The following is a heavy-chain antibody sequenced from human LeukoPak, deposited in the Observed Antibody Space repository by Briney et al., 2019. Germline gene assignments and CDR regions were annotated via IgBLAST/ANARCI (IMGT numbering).Heavy chain of an antibody. J-gene: IGHJ3*02. Sequence: SETLSLTCTVSGGSISSGDYYWSWIRQPPGKGLEWIGYIYYSGSTYYNPSLKSRVTISVDTSKNQFSLKLSSVTAADMAVYYCARDSSSWDSDAFDIWGQGTMVTVSS. V-gene: IGHV4-30-4*01. CDR3: ARDSSSWDSDAFDI. CDR2: IYYSGST. D-gene: IGHD6-13*01. CDR1: GGSISSGDYY.